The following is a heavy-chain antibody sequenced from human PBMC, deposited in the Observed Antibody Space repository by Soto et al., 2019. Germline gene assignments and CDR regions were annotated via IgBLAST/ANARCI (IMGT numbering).Heavy chain of an antibody. J-gene: IGHJ4*02. CDR3: ARDAYYYDSSGYSDY. CDR2: IWYDGSNK. Sequence: GGSLRLSCAASGFTFSSYGMHWVRQAPGKGLEWVAVIWYDGSNKYYADSVKGRFTISRDNSKNTLYLQMNSLRAEDTAVYYCARDAYYYDSSGYSDYWGQGTLVTVSS. D-gene: IGHD3-22*01. CDR1: GFTFSSYG. V-gene: IGHV3-33*01.